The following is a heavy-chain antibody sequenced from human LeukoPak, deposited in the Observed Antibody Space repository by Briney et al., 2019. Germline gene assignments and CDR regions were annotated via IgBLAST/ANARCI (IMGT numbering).Heavy chain of an antibody. V-gene: IGHV3-30-3*01. CDR1: GFTISSYA. J-gene: IGHJ4*02. D-gene: IGHD3-22*01. CDR3: ARGPDYYDSSHYFDY. Sequence: GGSLRLSCGATGFTISSYAMHWVRQAPGKGLEWVAVISYDGSNKYYADSVKGRFTISRDNSKNTLYLQMNSLRAEDTAVYYCARGPDYYDSSHYFDYWGQGTLVTVSS. CDR2: ISYDGSNK.